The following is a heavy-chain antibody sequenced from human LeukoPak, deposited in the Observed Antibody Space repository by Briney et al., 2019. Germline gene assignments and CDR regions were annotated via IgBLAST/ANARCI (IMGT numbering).Heavy chain of an antibody. CDR2: IKQGGSEK. CDR3: ASDKIVGATKFDY. Sequence: GGSLRLSCAASGFTFSSYWMSWVRQAPGKGLEWVANIKQGGSEKYYVDPVKGRFTISRDNVKNSLYLQMNSLRAEDTAVYYCASDKIVGATKFDYWGQGILVTVSS. V-gene: IGHV3-7*01. J-gene: IGHJ4*02. D-gene: IGHD1-26*01. CDR1: GFTFSSYW.